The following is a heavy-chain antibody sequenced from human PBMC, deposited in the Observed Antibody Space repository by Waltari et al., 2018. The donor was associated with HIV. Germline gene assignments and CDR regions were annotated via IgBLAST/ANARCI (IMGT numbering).Heavy chain of an antibody. J-gene: IGHJ4*02. CDR3: ARGLQIAATPFDY. CDR2: INHSGST. V-gene: IGHV4-34*01. CDR1: GGSFSGYY. Sequence: QVQLQQWGAGLLKPSETLSLTCAVYGGSFSGYYWSWIRQPPGKGLEWIGEINHSGSTNYNPSLKSRVTISVDTSKNQFSLKLSSVTAADTAVYYCARGLQIAATPFDYWGQGTLVTVSS. D-gene: IGHD6-25*01.